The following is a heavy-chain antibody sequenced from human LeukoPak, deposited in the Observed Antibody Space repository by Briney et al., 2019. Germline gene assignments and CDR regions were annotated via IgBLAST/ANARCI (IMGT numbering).Heavy chain of an antibody. CDR3: AGGYSSSWYSGFQH. CDR2: ISYDGSSK. V-gene: IGHV3-30-3*01. CDR1: GFTFSSYA. J-gene: IGHJ1*01. D-gene: IGHD6-13*01. Sequence: PGTSLRLSCASSGFTFSSYAMHWVRQAPGKGLEWVAVISYDGSSKFYADSVKGRFTISRDNSKNTLYLQMNSLRAEDTAMFYCAGGYSSSWYSGFQHWGQGTLVTVSS.